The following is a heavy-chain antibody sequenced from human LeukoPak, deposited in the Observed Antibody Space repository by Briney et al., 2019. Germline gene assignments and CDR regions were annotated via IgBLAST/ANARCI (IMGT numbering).Heavy chain of an antibody. J-gene: IGHJ6*02. V-gene: IGHV4-4*02. CDR1: GGSISNTDW. CDR2: SHHSGST. D-gene: IGHD1-26*01. Sequence: SETLSLTCAVSGGSISNTDWWSWVRQPPGKGLEWIGESHHSGSTNYNPSLKSRVTISVDKSNNQFSLKLSSVTAADTAVYYCARVRVGATIYDPYYYYGMDVWGQGTTVTVSS. CDR3: ARVRVGATIYDPYYYYGMDV.